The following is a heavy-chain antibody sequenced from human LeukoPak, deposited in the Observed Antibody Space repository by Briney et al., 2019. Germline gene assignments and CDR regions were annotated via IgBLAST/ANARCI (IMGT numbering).Heavy chain of an antibody. V-gene: IGHV3-23*01. CDR3: AREILRYFDWFHYYGMDV. Sequence: GGSLRLSCAASGSTFSSYAMSWVRQAPGKGLEWVSGISGTSGSTYYADSVKGRFTISRDNAKNSLYLQMNSLRAEDTAVYYCAREILRYFDWFHYYGMDVWGQGTTVTVSS. D-gene: IGHD3-9*01. CDR2: ISGTSGST. J-gene: IGHJ6*02. CDR1: GSTFSSYA.